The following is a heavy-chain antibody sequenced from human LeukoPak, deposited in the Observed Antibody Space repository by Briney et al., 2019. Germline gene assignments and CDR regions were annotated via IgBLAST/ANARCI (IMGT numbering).Heavy chain of an antibody. CDR3: ARGAFYGDYDY. J-gene: IGHJ4*02. CDR1: GGSISSYY. V-gene: IGHV4-59*01. D-gene: IGHD4-17*01. CDR2: ICYSGST. Sequence: SETLSLTCTVSGGSISSYYWSWIRQPPGKGLEWIGYICYSGSTNYNPSLKSRVTISVDTSKNQFSLKLSSVTAADTAVYYCARGAFYGDYDYWGQGTLVTVSS.